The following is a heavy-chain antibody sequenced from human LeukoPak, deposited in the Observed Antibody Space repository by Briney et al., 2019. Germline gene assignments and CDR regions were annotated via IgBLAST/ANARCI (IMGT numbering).Heavy chain of an antibody. CDR3: TAVYYCARDRSGYFDY. CDR1: GFTFSSYA. J-gene: IGHJ4*02. V-gene: IGHV3-23*01. D-gene: IGHD3-10*01. Sequence: GGSLRLSCAASGFTFSSYAMSWVRQAPGKGLEWVPAISGSGGSTYYADSVKGRFTISRDNSKNTLYLQMNSLRAEDSLRAEDTAVYYCARDRSGYFDYWGQGTLVTVSS. CDR2: ISGSGGST.